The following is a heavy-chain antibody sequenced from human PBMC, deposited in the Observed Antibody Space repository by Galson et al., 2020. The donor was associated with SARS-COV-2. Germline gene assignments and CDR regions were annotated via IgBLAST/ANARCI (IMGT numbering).Heavy chain of an antibody. D-gene: IGHD2-21*01. J-gene: IGHJ6*03. CDR3: ARDEVWWIGGNYYMDV. V-gene: IGHV3-33*01. Sequence: GGSLRLSCAASGFTFSSYGMHWVRQAPGKGLEWVAVIWYDGSNKYYADSVKGRFTISRDNSKNTLYLQMNSLRAEDTAVYYCARDEVWWIGGNYYMDVWGKGTTVTVS. CDR1: GFTFSSYG. CDR2: IWYDGSNK.